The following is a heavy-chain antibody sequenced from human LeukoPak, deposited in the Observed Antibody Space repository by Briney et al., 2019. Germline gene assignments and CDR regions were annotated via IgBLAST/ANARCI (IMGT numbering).Heavy chain of an antibody. CDR3: AKEMCRRPPPLLGNDY. D-gene: IGHD3-10*01. Sequence: GGSLRLSCAASGFTFSSYAMSWVRQAPGKGLEWVSAISGSGGSTYYADSVEGRFTISRDNSKNTLYLQMNSLRAEDTAVYYCAKEMCRRPPPLLGNDYWGQGTLVTASS. V-gene: IGHV3-23*01. J-gene: IGHJ4*02. CDR1: GFTFSSYA. CDR2: ISGSGGST.